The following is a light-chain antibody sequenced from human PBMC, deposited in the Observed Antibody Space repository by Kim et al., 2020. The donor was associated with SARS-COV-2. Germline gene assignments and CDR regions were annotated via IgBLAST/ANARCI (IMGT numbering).Light chain of an antibody. V-gene: IGKV3-20*01. Sequence: PGERATLPCRASQSVRNTYLAWYQQKPGQAPRLLIYGASSRATGIPDRFSGSGSGTDFTLTITRLEPEDFAVYYCQQYGSSPPYTFGQGTKLEI. CDR1: QSVRNTY. J-gene: IGKJ2*01. CDR3: QQYGSSPPYT. CDR2: GAS.